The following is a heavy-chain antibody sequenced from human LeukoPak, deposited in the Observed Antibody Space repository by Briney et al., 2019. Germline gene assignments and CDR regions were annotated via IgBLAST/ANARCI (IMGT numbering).Heavy chain of an antibody. D-gene: IGHD2-8*01. CDR2: IYNSGRT. J-gene: IGHJ4*02. V-gene: IGHV4-4*07. CDR3: ARVAMYEFFFDY. Sequence: PSETLSLTCTVSGGSIGIYYWSWIRQPAGKGLEWIGRIYNSGRTKYSPSLESRVTMSIDPSKNQFSLKLSSVSAADTAVYYCARVAMYEFFFDYWGQGTLVTVSS. CDR1: GGSIGIYY.